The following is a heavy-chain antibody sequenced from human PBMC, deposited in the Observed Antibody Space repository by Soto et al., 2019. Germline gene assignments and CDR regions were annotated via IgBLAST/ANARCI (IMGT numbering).Heavy chain of an antibody. CDR3: VKGNRREYWYYYNGVDV. V-gene: IGHV3-64D*06. J-gene: IGHJ6*02. CDR2: ISDTGGSK. CDR1: GFTFNKFA. D-gene: IGHD2-15*01. Sequence: GGSLRLSCSASGFTFNKFAMHWVRQAPGTGLEYVSAISDTGGSKFHAESVKGRFSISRDNSKDTLFLQMSSLRVEDTAVYYCVKGNRREYWYYYNGVDVWGQGTTVTVSS.